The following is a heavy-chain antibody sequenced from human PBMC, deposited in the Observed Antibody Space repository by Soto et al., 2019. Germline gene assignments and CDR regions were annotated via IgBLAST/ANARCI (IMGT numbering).Heavy chain of an antibody. V-gene: IGHV3-33*01. J-gene: IGHJ4*02. CDR2: IWYDGINQ. CDR1: EFTFSNYG. D-gene: IGHD5-12*01. CDR3: TRDHIVAGGD. Sequence: QVQLVESGGGVVQPGGSLRLSCTASEFTFSNYGMHWVRQAPGKGLEWVAVIWYDGINQYYADSVKGRFTVSRDNSKNTLYLQMDSLRVEDTAIYYCTRDHIVAGGDWGQGTLVTVSS.